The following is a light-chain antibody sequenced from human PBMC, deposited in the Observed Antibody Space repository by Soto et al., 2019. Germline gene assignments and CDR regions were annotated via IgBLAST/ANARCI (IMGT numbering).Light chain of an antibody. CDR2: EVS. Sequence: QPALTQPASVSGSPVQSIPISCTGTSSDVGGYNYVSWYQQHTGKAPKLMIYEVSNRPSGVSNRFSDSKSGNTASLTISGLQAEDEADYYCSSYTSSSTYVFGTGTKVTVL. CDR1: SSDVGGYNY. J-gene: IGLJ1*01. V-gene: IGLV2-14*01. CDR3: SSYTSSSTYV.